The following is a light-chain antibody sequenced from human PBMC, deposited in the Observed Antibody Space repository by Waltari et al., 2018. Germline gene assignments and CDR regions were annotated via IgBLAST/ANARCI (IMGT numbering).Light chain of an antibody. Sequence: EIVLTQSPVTLSLSPGESATPPCRTSQGVTRALAWYQQKPGQAPRLLIYGASNRATGIPDRFSGSGSGTDFSLTISSLEPEDFAVYYCQHYLRLPVTFGQGTKVEVK. J-gene: IGKJ1*01. V-gene: IGKV3D-11*03. CDR3: QHYLRLPVT. CDR2: GAS. CDR1: QGVTRA.